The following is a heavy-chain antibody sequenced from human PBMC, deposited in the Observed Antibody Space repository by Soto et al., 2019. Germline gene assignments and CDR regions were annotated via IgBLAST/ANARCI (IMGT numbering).Heavy chain of an antibody. CDR2: ISQDGAIP. Sequence: VQLVESGGGLVQPGGSLRLSCAASGFAFGSYWMHWVRQAPGKGLVWVSRISQDGAIPNQADSVKGRFTISRDNAKNTLFLQMNSLRADDTAVYYCLRDQRHWNEFADQWGQGTLVTVSS. J-gene: IGHJ4*02. V-gene: IGHV3-74*01. CDR3: LRDQRHWNEFADQ. D-gene: IGHD1-1*01. CDR1: GFAFGSYW.